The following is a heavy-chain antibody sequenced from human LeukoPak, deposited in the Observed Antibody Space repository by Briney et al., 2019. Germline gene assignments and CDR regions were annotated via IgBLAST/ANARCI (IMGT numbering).Heavy chain of an antibody. Sequence: PSETLSLTCTVSGGSISSYYWSWIRQPPGKGLEWIGYIYYSGSTNYNPSLKSRVTISVDTSKNQFSLKLSSVTAADTAVYHCASGPYCSSTSCYGWYVDYWGQGTLVTVSS. J-gene: IGHJ4*02. CDR3: ASGPYCSSTSCYGWYVDY. V-gene: IGHV4-59*01. CDR2: IYYSGST. CDR1: GGSISSYY. D-gene: IGHD2-2*01.